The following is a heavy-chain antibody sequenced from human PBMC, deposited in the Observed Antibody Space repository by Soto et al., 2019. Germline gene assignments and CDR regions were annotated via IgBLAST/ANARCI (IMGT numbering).Heavy chain of an antibody. CDR3: ARDTLRRFLEWTHGRFYP. CDR1: GGTFSSYA. D-gene: IGHD3-3*01. Sequence: QVQLVQSGAEVKKPGSSVKVSCKASGGTFSSYAISWVRQAPGQGLEWMGGIIPIFGTANYAQKFQGRVTISADESTSTAYMELSSLRSEDTAVYCCARDTLRRFLEWTHGRFYPWGQGTLGTVSS. CDR2: IIPIFGTA. V-gene: IGHV1-69*01. J-gene: IGHJ5*02.